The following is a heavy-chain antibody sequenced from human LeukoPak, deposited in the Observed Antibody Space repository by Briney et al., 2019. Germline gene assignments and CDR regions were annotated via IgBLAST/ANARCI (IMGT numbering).Heavy chain of an antibody. CDR1: GGTFSSYA. V-gene: IGHV1-69*13. J-gene: IGHJ4*02. CDR3: ASEEVVVPAAMSPLGY. D-gene: IGHD2-2*01. Sequence: PVKVSCKASGGTFSSYAISWVRQAPGQGLEWMGGIIPIFGTANYAQKFQGRVTITADESTSTAYMELSSLRSEDTAVYYCASEEVVVPAAMSPLGYWGQGTQVTVSS. CDR2: IIPIFGTA.